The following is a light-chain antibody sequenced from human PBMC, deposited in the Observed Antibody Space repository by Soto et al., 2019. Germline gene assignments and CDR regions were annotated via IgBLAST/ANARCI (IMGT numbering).Light chain of an antibody. V-gene: IGKV1-9*01. CDR3: QQRKT. J-gene: IGKJ1*01. CDR2: VAS. CDR1: QGISSY. Sequence: DIQLTQSPSFLSASVGDRVTITCRASQGISSYLAWYQQKPGKAPKLLIYVASTLQSGVPSRFSGSGSGTEFTLTISSLQPEDFAVYYCQQRKTFGQGTKVDIK.